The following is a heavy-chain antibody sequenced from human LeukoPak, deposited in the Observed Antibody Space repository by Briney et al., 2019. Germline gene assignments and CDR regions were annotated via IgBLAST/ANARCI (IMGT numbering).Heavy chain of an antibody. D-gene: IGHD1-26*01. CDR3: ARVQSGSYYNHFDC. CDR2: INSYSGGT. J-gene: IGHJ4*02. Sequence: ASVKVSCKASGYTFTTYGLSWVRQAPGQGLEWMGWINSYSGGTNYAQKLQGRVTMTTDTSTNTVYMELRSLRSDDTAVYYCARVQSGSYYNHFDCWGQGTLVTVSS. CDR1: GYTFTTYG. V-gene: IGHV1-18*01.